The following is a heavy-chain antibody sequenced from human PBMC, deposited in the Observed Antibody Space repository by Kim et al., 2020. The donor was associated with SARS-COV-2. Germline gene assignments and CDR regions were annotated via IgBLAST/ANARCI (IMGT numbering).Heavy chain of an antibody. CDR3: ARAEQLAWFDP. J-gene: IGHJ5*02. CDR1: GGSISSGGYY. V-gene: IGHV4-31*03. CDR2: IYYSGST. D-gene: IGHD6-6*01. Sequence: SETLSLTCTVSGGSISSGGYYWSWIRQHPRKGLEWIWYIYYSGSTYYNPSLKSRVTISVDTSKNQFSLKLISVTAADTAVYYCARAEQLAWFDPWGQGTLVTVSS.